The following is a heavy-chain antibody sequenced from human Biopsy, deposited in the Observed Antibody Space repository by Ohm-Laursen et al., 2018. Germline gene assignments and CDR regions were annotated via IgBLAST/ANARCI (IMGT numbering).Heavy chain of an antibody. V-gene: IGHV4-59*08. CDR2: VYYNGNT. CDR1: YGSISGHF. J-gene: IGHJ3*02. CDR3: AGHIGSSWEWAFDI. Sequence: PSQTLSLTCAVTYGSISGHFWSWIRQAPGKGLEWIGYVYYNGNTNYSPSLKSRATISLDTSKDRFSLKLTSVTAADTAVYYCAGHIGSSWEWAFDIWGRGTMVTVSS. D-gene: IGHD6-13*01.